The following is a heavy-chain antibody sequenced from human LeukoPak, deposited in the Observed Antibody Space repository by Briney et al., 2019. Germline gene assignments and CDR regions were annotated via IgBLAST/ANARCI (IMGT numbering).Heavy chain of an antibody. CDR3: ARDDNGSYYNDAFDI. J-gene: IGHJ3*02. CDR1: GGSITTYY. D-gene: IGHD1-26*01. CDR2: IYYSRGT. Sequence: SETLSLTCTVSGGSITTYYWSWIRQPPGKGLEWIGYIYYSRGTMYNPSLKSRVTIPVDTSKNQFSLRLSSVTAADTAVYYCARDDNGSYYNDAFDIWGQGTMVTVSS. V-gene: IGHV4-59*12.